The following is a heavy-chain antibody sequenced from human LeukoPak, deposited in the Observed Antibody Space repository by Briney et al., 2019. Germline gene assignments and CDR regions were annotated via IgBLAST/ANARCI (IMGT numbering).Heavy chain of an antibody. V-gene: IGHV3-30*01. CDR1: GFTFSSYA. Sequence: GGSLRLSCAASGFTFSSYAMHWVRQAPGKGLEWVAVISYDGSNKYYADSVKGRFTISRDNSKNTLYLQMNSLRAEDTAVYYCARIGRVGATPYFDYWGQGTLVTVSS. CDR2: ISYDGSNK. D-gene: IGHD1-26*01. J-gene: IGHJ4*02. CDR3: ARIGRVGATPYFDY.